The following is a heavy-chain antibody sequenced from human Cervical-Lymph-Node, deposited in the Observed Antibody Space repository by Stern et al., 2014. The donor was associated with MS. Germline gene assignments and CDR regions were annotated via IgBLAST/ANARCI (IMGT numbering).Heavy chain of an antibody. Sequence: VQLVQSGAEMKRPGTSMKVSCKASGYTFTDYYMPWVRQAPGQGLQWMGRINPKTGGTNYTEAFQGRVTMARDTSSSTGYMVLSSLRSDDTAVYYCAREIHPAIAFDIWGQGTVVTVSS. CDR3: AREIHPAIAFDI. CDR2: INPKTGGT. V-gene: IGHV1-2*06. CDR1: GYTFTDYY. J-gene: IGHJ3*02. D-gene: IGHD2-2*01.